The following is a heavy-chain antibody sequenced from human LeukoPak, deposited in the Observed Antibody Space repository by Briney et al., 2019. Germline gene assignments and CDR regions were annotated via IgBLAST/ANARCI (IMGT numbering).Heavy chain of an antibody. Sequence: PGGSLRLSCAASGFTFSSYGMSWVRQAPGKGLEWVSAISGSGGSTYYADSVKGRFTISRDNSKNTLYLQMNSLRAEDTAVYYCAKDQGYDEYYFDYWGQGTLVTVSS. V-gene: IGHV3-23*01. J-gene: IGHJ4*02. D-gene: IGHD5-12*01. CDR3: AKDQGYDEYYFDY. CDR1: GFTFSSYG. CDR2: ISGSGGST.